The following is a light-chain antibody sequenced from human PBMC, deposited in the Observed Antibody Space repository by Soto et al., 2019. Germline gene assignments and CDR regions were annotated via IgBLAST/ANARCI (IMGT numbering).Light chain of an antibody. J-gene: IGLJ1*01. CDR3: PSYDSSLSGYV. Sequence: QSVLTQPPSVSGAPGQRVTISCTGSSSNIGAGYDVHWYQQLPGTAPKVLIYGNNNRPSGVPDRFSGSKSGTSASLAITGLQAEDEADYYCPSYDSSLSGYVFGTGTKLTVL. CDR1: SSNIGAGYD. V-gene: IGLV1-40*01. CDR2: GNN.